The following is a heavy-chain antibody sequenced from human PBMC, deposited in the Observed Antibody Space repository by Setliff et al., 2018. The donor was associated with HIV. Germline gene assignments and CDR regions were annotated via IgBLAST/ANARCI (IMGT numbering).Heavy chain of an antibody. Sequence: SETLSLTCAVSDGSISSTNWWSWVRQPPGKGLEWIGEIYHTGSTNYNPSLKSRVTISVDKSKNQFSLKLSSVTAADTAVYYCAGQWLVNWYFDLWGRGTLVTVSS. D-gene: IGHD6-19*01. J-gene: IGHJ2*01. V-gene: IGHV4-4*02. CDR3: AGQWLVNWYFDL. CDR2: IYHTGST. CDR1: DGSISSTNW.